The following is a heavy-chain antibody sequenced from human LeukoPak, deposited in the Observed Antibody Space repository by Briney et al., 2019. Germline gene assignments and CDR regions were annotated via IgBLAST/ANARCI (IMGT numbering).Heavy chain of an antibody. CDR1: GGSISSGGYY. CDR3: ATSAPNGPHDAFDI. V-gene: IGHV4-31*03. CDR2: IYYSGST. D-gene: IGHD2-8*01. J-gene: IGHJ3*02. Sequence: SETLSLTCTVSGGSISSGGYYWSWIRQHPGKGLEWIGYIYYSGSTYYNPSLKSRVTISVDTSKNQFSLKLSSVTAADTAVYYCATSAPNGPHDAFDIWGQGTMVTVSS.